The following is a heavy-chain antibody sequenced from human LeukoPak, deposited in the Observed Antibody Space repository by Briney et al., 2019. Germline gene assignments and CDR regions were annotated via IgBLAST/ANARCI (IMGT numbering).Heavy chain of an antibody. J-gene: IGHJ6*03. CDR2: IYSGGST. D-gene: IGHD5-24*01. Sequence: PGGSLRLSCAASGFTVGSNYMSWVRQAPGKGLEWVSVIYSGGSTYYADSVKGRFTISRDNSKNTLYLQMNSLRAEDTAVYYCARRTEIHYMDVWGKGTTVTVSS. CDR3: ARRTEIHYMDV. CDR1: GFTVGSNY. V-gene: IGHV3-53*01.